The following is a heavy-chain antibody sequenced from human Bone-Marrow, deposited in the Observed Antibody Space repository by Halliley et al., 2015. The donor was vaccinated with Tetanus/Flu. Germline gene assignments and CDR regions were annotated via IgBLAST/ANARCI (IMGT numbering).Heavy chain of an antibody. CDR3: ARAEEWQEFDY. J-gene: IGHJ4*02. D-gene: IGHD3-3*01. V-gene: IGHV3-48*03. CDR2: IDSGGTII. Sequence: KGVEWISYIDSGGTIIEYADSVKGRFTISRDNAKNSVSLQMSSLGAEDTALYYCARAEEWQEFDYWGQGTLVTVSS.